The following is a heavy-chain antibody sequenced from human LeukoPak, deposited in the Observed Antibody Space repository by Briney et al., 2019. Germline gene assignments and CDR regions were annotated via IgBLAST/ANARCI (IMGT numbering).Heavy chain of an antibody. V-gene: IGHV4-39*01. CDR2: IYYSGST. Sequence: SETLSLTCTVSGGSISSSSYYWGWIRQPPGKGLEWIGSIYYSGSTYYNPSLKSRVTISVDTSKNQFSLKLSSVTAADTAVYYCARRSGYYYYGYYFDYWGQGTLVTVSS. CDR1: GGSISSSSYY. J-gene: IGHJ4*02. D-gene: IGHD3-22*01. CDR3: ARRSGYYYYGYYFDY.